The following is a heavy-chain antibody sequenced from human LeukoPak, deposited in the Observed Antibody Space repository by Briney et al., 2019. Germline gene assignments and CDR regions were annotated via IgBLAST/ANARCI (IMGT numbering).Heavy chain of an antibody. D-gene: IGHD2-2*01. V-gene: IGHV3-48*01. CDR3: AGAVVPAGNFDY. J-gene: IGHJ4*02. CDR1: GFTFSTYS. Sequence: GGSLRLSCAASGFTFSTYSMNWVRQAPGKGLEWVSYISSGSSTVYYTDSVKGRFTISRDNAKNSLYPQMNSLRAEDTAVYYCAGAVVPAGNFDYWGQGTLVTVSS. CDR2: ISSGSSTV.